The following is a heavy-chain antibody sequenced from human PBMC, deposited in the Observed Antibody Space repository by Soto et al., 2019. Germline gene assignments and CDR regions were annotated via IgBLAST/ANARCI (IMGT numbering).Heavy chain of an antibody. Sequence: QVHVVQSGTEMKRPGSSVKVSCKASGGTYSSYAFNCVRQAPGQGPAWMGGIIPVFETTNLAQKFQCSVIVSAEESTNTAYMELGGLRSEATAGYYCILGYRSSWKGFFDYWGKGSMVSVTS. CDR3: ILGYRSSWKGFFDY. J-gene: IGHJ4*02. CDR1: GGTYSSYA. CDR2: IIPVFETT. D-gene: IGHD5-18*01. V-gene: IGHV1-69*01.